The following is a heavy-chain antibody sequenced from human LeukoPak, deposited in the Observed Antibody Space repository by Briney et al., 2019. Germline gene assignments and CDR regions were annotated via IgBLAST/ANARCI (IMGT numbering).Heavy chain of an antibody. CDR3: AREIVGGFNPGAY. CDR2: IHRIGST. V-gene: IGHV4-4*02. CDR1: LDSTTSNF. J-gene: IGHJ4*02. Sequence: SETLSLTCTVSLDSTTSNFWSWVRQPPGKGLEWIGEIHRIGSTNYNPSLQSRVTISIDRSKNQIALELSSVTAADTAVYYCAREIVGGFNPGAYWGQGTLVTVSS. D-gene: IGHD1-14*01.